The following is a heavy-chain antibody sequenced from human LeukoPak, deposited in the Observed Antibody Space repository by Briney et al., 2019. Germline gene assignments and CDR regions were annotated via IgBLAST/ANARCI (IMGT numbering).Heavy chain of an antibody. CDR2: ISASGGST. D-gene: IGHD3-22*01. CDR1: GFTFRSYA. J-gene: IGHJ4*02. CDR3: AKGAYSDSSDF. V-gene: IGHV3-23*01. Sequence: GGSLRLSCAASGFTFRSYAMSWGRQAPGKGLEWVSSISASGGSTYYADSVKGRFTISRDNSKNTLYLQMNSLRAEDTAVYYCAKGAYSDSSDFWGQGTLVTVSS.